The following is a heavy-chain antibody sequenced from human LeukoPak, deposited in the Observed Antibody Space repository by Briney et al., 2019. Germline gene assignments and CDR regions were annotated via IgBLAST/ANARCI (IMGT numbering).Heavy chain of an antibody. CDR3: ARDAFLNLRFPDL. V-gene: IGHV1-18*01. J-gene: IGHJ5*02. CDR2: ISPYHGQT. CDR1: GYKFIDHG. Sequence: GASVKVSCKASGYKFIDHGISWVRQAPGQGLEWVGWISPYHGQTQYAQNFEDRVTMTTDTSTSTAYLEIRSLRPDDTGIFYCARDAFLNLRFPDLWGQGTLLIVSS. D-gene: IGHD5/OR15-5a*01.